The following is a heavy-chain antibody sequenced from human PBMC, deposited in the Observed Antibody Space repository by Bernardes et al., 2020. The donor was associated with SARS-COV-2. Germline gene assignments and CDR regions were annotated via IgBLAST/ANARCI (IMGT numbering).Heavy chain of an antibody. Sequence: GGSLRLSCRASGFFFNEYYMTWLRQAPGKGLEWISYISRGGTTVYYTESVKGRFTVSRDNIENSLFLQMNSLKIEDTAVYFCAREAIAVSGPDYWGQGTLVTVSS. CDR2: ISRGGTTV. V-gene: IGHV3-11*01. J-gene: IGHJ4*02. D-gene: IGHD6-19*01. CDR1: GFFFNEYY. CDR3: AREAIAVSGPDY.